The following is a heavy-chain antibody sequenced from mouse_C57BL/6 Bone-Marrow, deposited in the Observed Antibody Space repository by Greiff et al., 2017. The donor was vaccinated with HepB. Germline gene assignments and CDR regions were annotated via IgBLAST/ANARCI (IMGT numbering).Heavy chain of an antibody. J-gene: IGHJ2*01. CDR3: ARLLRGDY. Sequence: EVQVVESGGGLVKPGGSLKLSCAASGFTFSDYGMHGVRQAPEKGLEWVAYISSGSSTIYYADTVKGRFTISRDNAKNTLFLQMTSLRSEDTAMYYCARLLRGDYWGQGTTLTVSS. D-gene: IGHD1-1*01. CDR2: ISSGSSTI. V-gene: IGHV5-17*01. CDR1: GFTFSDYG.